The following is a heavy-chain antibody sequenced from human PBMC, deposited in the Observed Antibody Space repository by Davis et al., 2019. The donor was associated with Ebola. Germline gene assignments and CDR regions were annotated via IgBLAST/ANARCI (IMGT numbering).Heavy chain of an antibody. CDR1: GYTFTDYN. CDR3: ATATSRVAY. CDR2: IDPANGRT. V-gene: IGHV1-69-2*01. Sequence: ASVKVSCKVSGYTFTDYNMHWVQQAPGKGLEWVGLIDPANGRTVYAEKFQGRVTISADSSTDTSYMEVNSLRSQDTAVYYCATATSRVAYWGQGTLVIVST. J-gene: IGHJ4*02.